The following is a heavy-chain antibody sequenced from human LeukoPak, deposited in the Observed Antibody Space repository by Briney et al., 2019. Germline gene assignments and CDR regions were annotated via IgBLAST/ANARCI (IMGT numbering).Heavy chain of an antibody. CDR3: ARSYYYYYMDV. J-gene: IGHJ6*03. CDR2: INPGNGNT. Sequence: ASVKVSCKASGYTFTKYDVNWVRQAPGQRLEWMGWINPGNGNTKHSQKFQGRVTFTRNTSASTAYMELSSLRSEDRAVYYCARSYYYYYMDVWGKGTTVTVSS. V-gene: IGHV1-3*01. CDR1: GYTFTKYD.